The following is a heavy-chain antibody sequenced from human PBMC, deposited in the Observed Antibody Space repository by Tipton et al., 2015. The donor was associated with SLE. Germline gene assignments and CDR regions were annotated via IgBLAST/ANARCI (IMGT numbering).Heavy chain of an antibody. V-gene: IGHV4-39*07. D-gene: IGHD6-19*01. J-gene: IGHJ4*02. CDR1: GGSIISSSYY. Sequence: TLSLTCTVSGGSIISSSYYWDWIRQPPGKGLEWIGSMYYSGSTYYNPSLKSRVTISIDTSKNQFSLKLSPMTAAGTAVYYCARHERWPHFDYWGQGTLVTVSS. CDR3: ARHERWPHFDY. CDR2: MYYSGST.